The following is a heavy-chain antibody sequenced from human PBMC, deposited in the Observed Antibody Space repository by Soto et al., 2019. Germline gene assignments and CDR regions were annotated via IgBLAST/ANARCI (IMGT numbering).Heavy chain of an antibody. CDR3: ARGRIAARPFSNWFDP. D-gene: IGHD6-6*01. J-gene: IGHJ5*02. CDR1: GYTFTGYY. CDR2: INPNSGGT. Sequence: ASVKVSCKASGYTFTGYYMHWVRQAPGQGLEWMGWINPNSGGTNYAQKFQGRVTMTRDTSISTAYMELSRLRSDDTAVYYCARGRIAARPFSNWFDPWGQGTLVTVSS. V-gene: IGHV1-2*02.